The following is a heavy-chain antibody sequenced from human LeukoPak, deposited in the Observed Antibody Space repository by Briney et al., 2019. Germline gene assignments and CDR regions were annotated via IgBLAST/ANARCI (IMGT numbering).Heavy chain of an antibody. Sequence: GGSLRLSCAASGFSFSIYSMNWVRQAPGKGLEWVSSVSSSSTSIYYADSLKGRFTISRDNAKNSLFLQVNSLRDEDTAVYYCARGPPCSSTSCYVTSAFDFWGQGTMVTVSS. CDR1: GFSFSIYS. CDR3: ARGPPCSSTSCYVTSAFDF. J-gene: IGHJ3*01. CDR2: VSSSSTSI. V-gene: IGHV3-21*01. D-gene: IGHD2-2*01.